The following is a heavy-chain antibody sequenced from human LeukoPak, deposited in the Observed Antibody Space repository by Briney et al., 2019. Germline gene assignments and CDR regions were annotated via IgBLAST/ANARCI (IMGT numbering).Heavy chain of an antibody. D-gene: IGHD2-21*02. CDR3: SSRRILLTAIPDY. CDR1: GFTFSKYA. CDR2: ISRSGNST. J-gene: IGHJ4*02. V-gene: IGHV3-64D*06. Sequence: GGSLRRSCSASGFTFSKYAIHWVRQAPGKGLEYVSAISRSGNSTYYADSVKGRFTISRDNSKNTVSLQMSSLRAEDTAVYYCSSRRILLTAIPDYWGQGTLVTVSS.